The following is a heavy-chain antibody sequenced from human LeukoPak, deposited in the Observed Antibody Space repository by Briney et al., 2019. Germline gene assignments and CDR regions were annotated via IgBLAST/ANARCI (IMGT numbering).Heavy chain of an antibody. D-gene: IGHD7-27*01. Sequence: PGGSLRLSCAASGFTFSDYYMSWIRQAPGMGLEWVSYISSSGSTIYYADSVKGRFTISRDNSKNTLYLQMNSLRAEDTAVYYCARGRSPSDGVEISPAGDSEYFQHWGQGTLVTVSS. CDR1: GFTFSDYY. V-gene: IGHV3-11*01. CDR2: ISSSGSTI. CDR3: ARGRSPSDGVEISPAGDSEYFQH. J-gene: IGHJ1*01.